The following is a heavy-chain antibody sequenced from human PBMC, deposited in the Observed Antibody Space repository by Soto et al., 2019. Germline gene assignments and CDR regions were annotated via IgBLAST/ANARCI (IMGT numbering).Heavy chain of an antibody. CDR2: ISAYNGNT. Sequence: GASVKVSCKASGYTFTSYGISWVRQAPGQGLEWMGWISAYNGNTNYAQKLQGRVTMTTDTSTSTAYMELRSLRSDDTAVYYCARDNWGDYGDKGGYYYYMDVWGKGTTVTVSS. D-gene: IGHD4-17*01. V-gene: IGHV1-18*01. J-gene: IGHJ6*03. CDR1: GYTFTSYG. CDR3: ARDNWGDYGDKGGYYYYMDV.